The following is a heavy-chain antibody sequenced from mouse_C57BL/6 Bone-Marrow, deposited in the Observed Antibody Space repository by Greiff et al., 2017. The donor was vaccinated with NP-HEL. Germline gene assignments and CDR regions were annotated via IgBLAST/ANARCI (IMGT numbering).Heavy chain of an antibody. Sequence: DVKLVESGGGLVKPGGSLKLSCAASGFTFSDYGMHWVRQAPEKGLEWVAYISSGSSTIYYADTVKGRFTISRDNAKNTLFLQMTSLRSEDTAMYYCARPGEYYYGSSWYFDVWGTGTTVTVSS. CDR1: GFTFSDYG. J-gene: IGHJ1*03. CDR3: ARPGEYYYGSSWYFDV. CDR2: ISSGSSTI. V-gene: IGHV5-17*01. D-gene: IGHD1-1*01.